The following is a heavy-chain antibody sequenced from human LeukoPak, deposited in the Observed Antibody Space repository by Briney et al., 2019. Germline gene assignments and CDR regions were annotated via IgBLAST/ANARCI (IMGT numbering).Heavy chain of an antibody. CDR1: GFTFSDYY. V-gene: IGHV3-11*01. Sequence: GGSLRLSCAASGFTFSDYYMSWIRQAPGKGLEWVSYISSSGSTICYADSVKGRFTISRDNAKNSLYLQMNSLRAEDTAVYYCARAPYYYGSGSYYNWFDPWGQGTLVTVSS. J-gene: IGHJ5*02. D-gene: IGHD3-10*01. CDR3: ARAPYYYGSGSYYNWFDP. CDR2: ISSSGSTI.